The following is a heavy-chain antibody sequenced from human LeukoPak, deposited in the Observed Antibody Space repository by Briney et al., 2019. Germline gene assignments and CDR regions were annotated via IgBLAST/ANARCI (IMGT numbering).Heavy chain of an antibody. CDR3: ASSGRLAGFDY. Sequence: PSETLSLICTVSGGSISSYYWSWIRQPAGKGLEWIGRIYTSGNTNYNPSLKGRVTMSVDTSKSQFSLKLSSVTAADTAVYYCASSGRLAGFDYWGQGTLVTVSS. CDR1: GGSISSYY. V-gene: IGHV4-4*07. D-gene: IGHD6-13*01. CDR2: IYTSGNT. J-gene: IGHJ4*02.